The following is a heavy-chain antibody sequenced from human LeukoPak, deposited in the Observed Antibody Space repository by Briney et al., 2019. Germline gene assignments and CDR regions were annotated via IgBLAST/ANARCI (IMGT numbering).Heavy chain of an antibody. D-gene: IGHD3-22*01. CDR2: IYTSGST. CDR3: ARDAYYYDDSGYYINDY. Sequence: SSETLSLTCTVSGGSINNYYWSWIRQPAGKGLEWFGRIYTSGSTYYNPSLMSRVTMSVDTSKNQFSLKLSSVTAADTAVYYCARDAYYYDDSGYYINDYWGQGTLVTVSS. V-gene: IGHV4-4*07. J-gene: IGHJ4*02. CDR1: GGSINNYY.